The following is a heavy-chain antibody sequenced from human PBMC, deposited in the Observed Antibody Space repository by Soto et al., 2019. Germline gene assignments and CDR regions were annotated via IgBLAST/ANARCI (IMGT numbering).Heavy chain of an antibody. Sequence: QVQLVQSGAEVKKPGASVKVSCKASGYTFTTYAMHWVRQAPGQGLEWVGWINPDSGGTNLAQRFQGRVTMTSDTSINTAYMELSSLRSDDTAVYYCAIRTGQLAIISEFDGDWFFEVWGRGTLVTVSS. CDR1: GYTFTTYA. CDR3: AIRTGQLAIISEFDGDWFFEV. J-gene: IGHJ2*01. D-gene: IGHD2-2*01. V-gene: IGHV1-2*02. CDR2: INPDSGGT.